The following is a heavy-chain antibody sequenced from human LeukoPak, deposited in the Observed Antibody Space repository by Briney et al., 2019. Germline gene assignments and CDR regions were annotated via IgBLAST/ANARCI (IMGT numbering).Heavy chain of an antibody. V-gene: IGHV4-31*03. CDR1: GGSISSGGYY. Sequence: PSETLSLTCTVSGGSISSGGYYWSWIRQHPGKGLEWIGYIFYSGSSYYNPSLKSRATISGDTSKNQFSLKLSSVTAADTAVYYCARARVGREVFDYWGQGTLVTVSS. CDR2: IFYSGSS. D-gene: IGHD1-26*01. J-gene: IGHJ4*02. CDR3: ARARVGREVFDY.